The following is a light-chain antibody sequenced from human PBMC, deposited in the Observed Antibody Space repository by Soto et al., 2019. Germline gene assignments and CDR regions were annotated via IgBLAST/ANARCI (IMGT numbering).Light chain of an antibody. J-gene: IGKJ5*01. V-gene: IGKV1-13*02. CDR2: DVS. CDR3: LQFNSYPIT. CDR1: QDIRGA. Sequence: AIQLTQSPSSLSASVGDRVTITCRASQDIRGALAWYQQKPGKAPKILIYDVSTLESGVPSRFSGSSSGTDFTLTISSLQPVDFATYYCLQFNSYPITFGQGTRLEIK.